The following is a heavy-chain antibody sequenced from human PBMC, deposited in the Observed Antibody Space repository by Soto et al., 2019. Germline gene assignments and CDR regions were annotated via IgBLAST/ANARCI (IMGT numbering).Heavy chain of an antibody. CDR1: GGSFSGYY. CDR3: ATGDPNYYDSSGYYSPPPYYYAMDV. J-gene: IGHJ6*02. Sequence: SETLSLTCAVYGGSFSGYYWSWIRQPPGKGLEWIGEINHSGSTNYNPSLKSRVTISVDTSKNQFSLKLSSVTAADTAVYYCATGDPNYYDSSGYYSPPPYYYAMDVWGQGTTVT. D-gene: IGHD3-22*01. V-gene: IGHV4-34*01. CDR2: INHSGST.